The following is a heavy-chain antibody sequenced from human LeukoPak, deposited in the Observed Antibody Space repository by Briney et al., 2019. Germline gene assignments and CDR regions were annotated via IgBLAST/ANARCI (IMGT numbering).Heavy chain of an antibody. V-gene: IGHV5-51*01. CDR1: GYSFTSYW. CDR2: IYPGDSDT. Sequence: GESLKISCKGSGYSFTSYWIGRVRQMPGKGLEWMGIIYPGDSDTRYSPSFQGQVTISADKSISTAYLQWSSLKASDTAMYYCARSNGYCSSTSCYTFDYWGQGTLVTVSS. J-gene: IGHJ4*02. CDR3: ARSNGYCSSTSCYTFDY. D-gene: IGHD2-2*02.